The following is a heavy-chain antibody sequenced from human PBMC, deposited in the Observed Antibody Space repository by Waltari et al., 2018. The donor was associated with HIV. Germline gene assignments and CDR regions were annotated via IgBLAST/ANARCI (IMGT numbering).Heavy chain of an antibody. V-gene: IGHV4-34*01. CDR2: INESGGI. CDR3: AIGPVAWGEPHTLDWYFDV. Sequence: QVHLKQWGAGLLKPSETLSLTCAVYGGGSFDRYSWNWIRQSPGKGLDWIGEINESGGITLTPSFKIRVTISLDTSKNQFSLKLTSVTAADTGLYYCAIGPVAWGEPHTLDWYFDVWGRGTLVTVSS. D-gene: IGHD3-10*01. J-gene: IGHJ2*01. CDR1: GGSFDRYS.